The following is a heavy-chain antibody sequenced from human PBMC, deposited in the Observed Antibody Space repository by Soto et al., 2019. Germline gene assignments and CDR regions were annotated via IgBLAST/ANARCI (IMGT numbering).Heavy chain of an antibody. Sequence: EVQLVESGGGLVQPGGSLRLSCAASGFTFRNYDLHWVRQGTGKGLEWVSGISAAGDPDYADSVEGRFTISRENAQNSFFLQMNSLTVGDTAGYYCASTDRDFYGLNVWGQGTTAIVSS. J-gene: IGHJ6*02. CDR3: ASTDRDFYGLNV. V-gene: IGHV3-13*05. D-gene: IGHD2-8*02. CDR2: ISAAGDP. CDR1: GFTFRNYD.